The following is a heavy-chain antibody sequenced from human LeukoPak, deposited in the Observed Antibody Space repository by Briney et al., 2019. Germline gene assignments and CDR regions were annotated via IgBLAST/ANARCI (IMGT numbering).Heavy chain of an antibody. CDR1: GFTVSSNY. CDR2: IYSGGST. D-gene: IGHD1-26*01. CDR3: AKVMRGSYYRGAQYYYYYMDV. Sequence: GGSLRLSCAASGFTVSSNYMSWVRQAPGKGLEWVSGIYSGGSTYYADSVKGRFTISRDNSKNTLYLQMNSLRAEDTAVYYCAKVMRGSYYRGAQYYYYYMDVWGKGTTVTISS. J-gene: IGHJ6*03. V-gene: IGHV3-66*01.